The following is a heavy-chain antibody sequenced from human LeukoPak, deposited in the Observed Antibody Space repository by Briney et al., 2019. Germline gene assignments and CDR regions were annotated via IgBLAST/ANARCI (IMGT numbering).Heavy chain of an antibody. Sequence: PSETLSLTCTVSGGSISSYYWSWIRQPPGKGLEWIGYIYYSGSTNYNPSLKSRVTISVDTSKNQFSLKLSSVTAADTAVYYCARYYYDSSGYYYFDYWGQGTLVTVSS. CDR3: ARYYYDSSGYYYFDY. V-gene: IGHV4-59*01. J-gene: IGHJ4*02. CDR2: IYYSGST. CDR1: GGSISSYY. D-gene: IGHD3-22*01.